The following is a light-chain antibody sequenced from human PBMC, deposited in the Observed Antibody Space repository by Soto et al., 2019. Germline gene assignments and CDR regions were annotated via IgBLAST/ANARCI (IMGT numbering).Light chain of an antibody. V-gene: IGLV1-40*01. CDR1: SSNIGAGYD. CDR2: GDF. Sequence: QSVLTQPPSVSGAPGQRVTISCTGNSSNIGAGYDVHWYQQLPGTAPKLLIYGDFNRPSGVPDRFSASKSGTSASLAITGLQAEDEAAYYCQSYXXXXSGXVFGGGTKLTVL. J-gene: IGLJ2*01. CDR3: QSYXXXXSGXV.